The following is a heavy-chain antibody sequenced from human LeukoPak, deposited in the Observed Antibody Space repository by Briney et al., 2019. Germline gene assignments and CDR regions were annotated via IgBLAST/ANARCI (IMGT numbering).Heavy chain of an antibody. J-gene: IGHJ4*02. CDR1: GFSFSDYS. CDR2: IIISSSII. D-gene: IGHD3-9*01. V-gene: IGHV3-21*01. Sequence: GGSLRLFCAASGFSFSDYSMNWVRQAPGKGLEGVSSIIISSSIIYYADSVKGRFTISRDNAKNSLYLQMNSLRADDTAVYYCARGQSRYFDWYLGFFDYWGQGTLVTVSS. CDR3: ARGQSRYFDWYLGFFDY.